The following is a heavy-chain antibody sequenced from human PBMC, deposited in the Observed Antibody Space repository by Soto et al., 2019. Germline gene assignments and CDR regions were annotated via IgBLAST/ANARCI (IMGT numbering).Heavy chain of an antibody. CDR2: VSLSGST. D-gene: IGHD3-10*01. CDR3: ARGLRASFGVRLSYYYYGMDV. V-gene: IGHV4-34*01. Sequence: SETLSLTCAVYGGSFSDYYWVWIRQSPEKGLEWIGEVSLSGSTNYNPSLKSRVTVSVDTSKTQFSLRLSSLTAADTAVYYCARGLRASFGVRLSYYYYGMDVWGQGATVTVSS. CDR1: GGSFSDYY. J-gene: IGHJ6*02.